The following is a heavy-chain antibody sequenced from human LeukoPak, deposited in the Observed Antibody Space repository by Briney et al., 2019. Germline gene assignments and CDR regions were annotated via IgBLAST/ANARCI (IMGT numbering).Heavy chain of an antibody. V-gene: IGHV4-4*07. CDR3: AREDHSSGWYYYYYYMDV. Sequence: SETLSLTCTVSGGSISSYYWSWIRQPAGKGLEWIGRIYTSGSTNYNPSLKSRVTMSVDTSKNQFSLKLSSVTAADTAVYYCAREDHSSGWYYYYYYMDVWGKGTTVTISS. D-gene: IGHD6-19*01. J-gene: IGHJ6*03. CDR2: IYTSGST. CDR1: GGSISSYY.